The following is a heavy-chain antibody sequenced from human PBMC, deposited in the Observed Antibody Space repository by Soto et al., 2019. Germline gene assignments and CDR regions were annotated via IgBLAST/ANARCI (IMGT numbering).Heavy chain of an antibody. CDR3: ARHGYDFWSGYGDGRFDP. J-gene: IGHJ5*02. CDR1: GGSISSSSYY. D-gene: IGHD3-3*01. Sequence: QLQLQESGPGLVKPSETLSLTCTVSGGSISSSSYYWGWIRQPPGKGLEWIGSIYYSGSTYYNPSLKSRVTISVDTSKNQFSLKLSSVTAADTAVYYCARHGYDFWSGYGDGRFDPWGQGTLVTVSS. V-gene: IGHV4-39*01. CDR2: IYYSGST.